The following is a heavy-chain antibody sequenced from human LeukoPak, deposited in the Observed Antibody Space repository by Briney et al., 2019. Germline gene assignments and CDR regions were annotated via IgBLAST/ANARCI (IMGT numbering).Heavy chain of an antibody. CDR1: GGSISSYY. CDR3: ARSREWELRLYYYYMDV. J-gene: IGHJ6*03. Sequence: PSETLSLTCTVSGGSISSYYWGWIRQPPGKGLEWIGYIYYSGSTDYNPSLKSRVTISADTSRNQFSLKLSSVTAADTAVYYCARSREWELRLYYYYMDVWGKGTTVTVSS. D-gene: IGHD1-26*01. CDR2: IYYSGST. V-gene: IGHV4-59*01.